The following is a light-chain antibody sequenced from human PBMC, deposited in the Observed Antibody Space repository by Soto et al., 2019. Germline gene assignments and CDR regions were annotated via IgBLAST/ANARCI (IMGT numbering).Light chain of an antibody. CDR2: GNN. Sequence: QSALTQAPSVSGTPGQRVTIPCSGSSSNIGRNSVNWYQHLPGTAPKLLTPGNNPRPSGVPDRFSGSKSGTSASLAISGLQPEDEADYCCAAWDDSLNEYVFGDGTKVTVL. J-gene: IGLJ1*01. CDR1: SSNIGRNS. V-gene: IGLV1-44*01. CDR3: AAWDDSLNEYV.